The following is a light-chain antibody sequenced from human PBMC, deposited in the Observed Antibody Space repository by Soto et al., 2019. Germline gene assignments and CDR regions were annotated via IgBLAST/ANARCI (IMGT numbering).Light chain of an antibody. J-gene: IGKJ5*01. CDR1: QGISSA. CDR2: DAS. CDR3: QQFNSYRSIT. Sequence: AIQLTQSPSSLSASVGDRVTITCRASQGISSALAWYQQKPGKAPKLLIYDASSLESWVPSRFSGSGSGTDFTLTISSLQPEDFATYYCQQFNSYRSITFGQGTRLEIK. V-gene: IGKV1-13*02.